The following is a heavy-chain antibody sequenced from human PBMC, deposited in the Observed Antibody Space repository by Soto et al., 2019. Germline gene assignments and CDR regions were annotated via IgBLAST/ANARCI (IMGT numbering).Heavy chain of an antibody. V-gene: IGHV4-59*01. Sequence: SETLSLTCTVSGGSISSYYWSWIRQSPGKGLEWIGYIYYSGSTNYNPSLKSRVTISVDTSENQFSLKLSPVTAADTAVYYCARVRYYGSGSYYIFDYWGQGTLVTVSS. CDR2: IYYSGST. CDR1: GGSISSYY. D-gene: IGHD3-10*01. CDR3: ARVRYYGSGSYYIFDY. J-gene: IGHJ4*02.